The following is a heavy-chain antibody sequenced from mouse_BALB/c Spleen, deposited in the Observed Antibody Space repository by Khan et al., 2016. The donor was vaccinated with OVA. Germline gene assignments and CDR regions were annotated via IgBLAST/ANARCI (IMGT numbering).Heavy chain of an antibody. CDR2: ISYSGST. V-gene: IGHV3-2*02. D-gene: IGHD4-1*01. Sequence: EVQLQESGPGLVKPSQSLSLTCTVTGYSITSDYAWNWIRQFPGNKLEWMGYISYSGSTTYNPSLKSRISITRDTSQNQFFLQLNSVTTEDTATYYCASELGRYYAMDYWGQGTSVTVSS. CDR3: ASELGRYYAMDY. J-gene: IGHJ4*01. CDR1: GYSITSDYA.